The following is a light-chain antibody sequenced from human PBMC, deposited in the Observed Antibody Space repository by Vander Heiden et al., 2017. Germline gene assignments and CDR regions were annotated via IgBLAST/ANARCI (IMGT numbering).Light chain of an antibody. J-gene: IGLJ2*01. CDR1: SSDVGGYNY. V-gene: IGLV2-14*03. CDR3: SSYTSSSTVI. Sequence: QSPLTHPASVSGSPGPSITISCTGTSSDVGGYNYVSWYQQHPGKAPKLLIYDVTNRPSGVSNRFSGSKYGNTASLTISGLQAEDEADYYCSSYTSSSTVISGGRTRLTVL. CDR2: DVT.